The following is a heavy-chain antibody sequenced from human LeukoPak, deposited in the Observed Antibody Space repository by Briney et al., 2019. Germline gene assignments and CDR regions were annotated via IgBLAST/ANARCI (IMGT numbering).Heavy chain of an antibody. CDR1: GYTLTELS. D-gene: IGHD6-25*01. CDR2: FDPEDGET. CDR3: ATIRRSGAADYYYYYYMDV. V-gene: IGHV1-24*01. J-gene: IGHJ6*03. Sequence: ASVKVSCKVSGYTLTELSMHWVRQAPGKGLEWMGGFDPEDGETIYAQKFQGRVTMTEDTSTDTAYMELSSLRSEDTAVYYCATIRRSGAADYYYYYYMDVWGKGTTVTVSS.